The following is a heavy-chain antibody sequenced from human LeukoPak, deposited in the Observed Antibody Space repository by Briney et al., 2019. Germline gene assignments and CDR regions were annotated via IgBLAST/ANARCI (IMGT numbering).Heavy chain of an antibody. J-gene: IGHJ4*02. D-gene: IGHD2-21*02. CDR2: IIPDFNTP. CDR1: RGTFSNYA. V-gene: IGHV1-69*05. Sequence: SVKVSCNASRGTFSNYAISWVRQAPGQGLEWMGGIIPDFNTPNYAQKFQGRITITTDESTSTAYMELSSLRSEDTAMYFCARGIADDCGGDCPSIFGYWGQGTLVTVSS. CDR3: ARGIADDCGGDCPSIFGY.